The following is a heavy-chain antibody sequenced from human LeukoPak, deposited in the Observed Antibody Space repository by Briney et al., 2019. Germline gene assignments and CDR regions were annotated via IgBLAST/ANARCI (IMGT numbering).Heavy chain of an antibody. CDR2: FDPEDGET. V-gene: IGHV1-24*01. Sequence: ASVKVSCKVSGYTLTELSMHWVRQAPGKGLEWMGGFDPEDGETIYAQKFQGRVTMTEDTSTDTAYMELSSLRSEDTAVYYCATDLRITIFGVVFLSSWGQGTLVTISS. CDR1: GYTLTELS. D-gene: IGHD3-3*01. CDR3: ATDLRITIFGVVFLSS. J-gene: IGHJ5*02.